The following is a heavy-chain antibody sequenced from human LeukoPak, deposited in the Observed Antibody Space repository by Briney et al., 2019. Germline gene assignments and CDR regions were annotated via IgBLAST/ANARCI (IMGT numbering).Heavy chain of an antibody. Sequence: GGSLRLSCADSGFSFSTDWKNWVRQAPGKGLEWVANIKQDGSAKNYVDSVKGRFTVARANAKNSLYLQMNSLRAEDTAVYYCVRDPDVLTGVATDIWGQRTMVTVSS. CDR1: GFSFSTDW. V-gene: IGHV3-7*05. CDR2: IKQDGSAK. J-gene: IGHJ3*02. CDR3: VRDPDVLTGVATDI. D-gene: IGHD3-9*01.